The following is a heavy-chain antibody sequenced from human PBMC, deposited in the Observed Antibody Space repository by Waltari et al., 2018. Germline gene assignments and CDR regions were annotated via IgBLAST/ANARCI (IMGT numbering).Heavy chain of an antibody. D-gene: IGHD5-18*01. CDR1: GITVRNSH. V-gene: IGHV3-53*02. J-gene: IGHJ4*02. CDR2: IFGDVRT. Sequence: EVQLIETGGGLIQPGGSLRLSCAASGITVRNSHMSWVRQAPGKGLEWVSDIFGDVRTSYAEALRGRFTISTDTSKNTLYLQMSSLTVEDTATYYCATVGEGTSGYYHYWGQGTLVTVSS. CDR3: ATVGEGTSGYYHY.